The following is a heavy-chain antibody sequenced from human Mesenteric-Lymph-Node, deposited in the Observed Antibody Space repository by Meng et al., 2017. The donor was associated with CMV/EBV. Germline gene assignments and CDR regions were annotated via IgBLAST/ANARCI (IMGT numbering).Heavy chain of an antibody. D-gene: IGHD3-9*01. CDR2: INHSGST. CDR1: GGSFSGYY. CDR3: ARGSSYDILTGYFDY. V-gene: IGHV4-34*01. Sequence: WGAGMLEPSGTLSVTCAVYGGSFSGYYWNWIRQSPEKGLEWIGEINHSGSTTYNPSFTSRIIISVDTSTNQISLNMSSVTAADTAVYYCARGSSYDILTGYFDYWGQGALVTVSS. J-gene: IGHJ4*02.